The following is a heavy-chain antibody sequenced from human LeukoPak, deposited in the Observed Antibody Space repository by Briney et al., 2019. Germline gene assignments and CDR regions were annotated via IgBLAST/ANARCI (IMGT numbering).Heavy chain of an antibody. CDR1: GYTFTSYG. CDR2: IGAYNGNT. V-gene: IGHV1-18*01. D-gene: IGHD2-2*01. Sequence: ASVKVSCKASGYTFTSYGISWVRQAPGQGLEWMGWIGAYNGNTNYAQKLQGRVTMTTDTSTSTAYMELRSLRSDDTAVYYCARAICSSTSCYWTDYWGQGTLVTVSS. J-gene: IGHJ4*02. CDR3: ARAICSSTSCYWTDY.